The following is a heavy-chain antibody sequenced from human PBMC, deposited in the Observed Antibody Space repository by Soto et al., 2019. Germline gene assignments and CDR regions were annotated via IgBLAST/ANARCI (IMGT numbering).Heavy chain of an antibody. V-gene: IGHV3-23*01. D-gene: IGHD2-2*01. J-gene: IGHJ4*02. Sequence: GGSLRLSCAASGFTFSSYAMSWVRQAPGKGLEWVSAISGSGGSTYYADSVKGRFTISRDNSKNTLYLQMNSLRAEDTAVYYCAKGGGAVGYCSSTSCYAHFDYWGQGTLVTVSS. CDR2: ISGSGGST. CDR3: AKGGGAVGYCSSTSCYAHFDY. CDR1: GFTFSSYA.